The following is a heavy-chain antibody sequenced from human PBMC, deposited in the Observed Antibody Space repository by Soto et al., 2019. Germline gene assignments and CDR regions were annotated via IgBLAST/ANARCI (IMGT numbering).Heavy chain of an antibody. Sequence: ASVKVSCKASGGTFSSYAISWVRQAPGQGLEWMGGIIPIFGTANYAQKFQGRVTITADESTSTAYMELSSLRSEDTAVYYCARGGGDYGDYTEFYYYYYYGMDVWGQGTTVTVSS. CDR1: GGTFSSYA. CDR2: IIPIFGTA. J-gene: IGHJ6*02. V-gene: IGHV1-69*13. CDR3: ARGGGDYGDYTEFYYYYYYGMDV. D-gene: IGHD4-17*01.